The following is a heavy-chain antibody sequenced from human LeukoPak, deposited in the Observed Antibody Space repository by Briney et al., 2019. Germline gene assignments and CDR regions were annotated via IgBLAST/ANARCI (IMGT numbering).Heavy chain of an antibody. CDR1: GGSISSGSYY. CDR3: ARENIYGSGSYSGQHFDY. D-gene: IGHD3-10*01. CDR2: IYTSGST. Sequence: SETLSLTCTVSGGSISSGSYYWSWIRQPAGKGLEWIGRIYTSGSTNYNPSLKSRVTISVDTSKNQFSLKLSSVTAADTAVYYCARENIYGSGSYSGQHFDYWGQGTLVTVSS. J-gene: IGHJ4*02. V-gene: IGHV4-61*02.